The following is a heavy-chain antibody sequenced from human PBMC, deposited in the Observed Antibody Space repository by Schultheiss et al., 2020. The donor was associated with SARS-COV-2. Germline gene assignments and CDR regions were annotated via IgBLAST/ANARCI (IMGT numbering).Heavy chain of an antibody. D-gene: IGHD1-14*01. V-gene: IGHV1-46*01. CDR3: ARDRYLFDF. Sequence: ASVKVSCKASGYTFTKNFMHWVRQAPGQGLEWVGIINPDGGSTSYAQKFQGRVTMTRDTSTTTVYMELSSLRSDDTAVYYCARDRYLFDFWGPGTLVTVSS. CDR2: INPDGGST. J-gene: IGHJ4*02. CDR1: GYTFTKNF.